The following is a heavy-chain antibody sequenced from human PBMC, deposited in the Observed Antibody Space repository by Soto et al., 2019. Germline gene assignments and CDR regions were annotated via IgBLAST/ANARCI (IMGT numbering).Heavy chain of an antibody. Sequence: ASVKVSCKASGYTFTSYDINWVRQATGQGLEWMGWMNPNSGNTGYAQKFQGRVTMTRNTSISTAYMELSSLRSEDTAVYYCAKVSSSIAARRYYYYMDVWGKGTTVTVSS. V-gene: IGHV1-8*01. D-gene: IGHD6-6*01. CDR1: GYTFTSYD. CDR2: MNPNSGNT. CDR3: AKVSSSIAARRYYYYMDV. J-gene: IGHJ6*03.